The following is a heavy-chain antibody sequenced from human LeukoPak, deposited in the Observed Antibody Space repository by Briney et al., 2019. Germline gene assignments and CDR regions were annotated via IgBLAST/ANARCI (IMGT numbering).Heavy chain of an antibody. CDR2: INHSGST. CDR1: GGSFSGYY. D-gene: IGHD4-17*01. CDR3: VVWKGDYTVDY. Sequence: KSSETLSLTCAVYGGSFSGYYWSWIRQPPGKGLEWIGEINHSGSTNYNPSLKSRVTISVDTSKNQFSLKLSSVTAADTAVYYCVVWKGDYTVDYWGQGTLVTVSS. V-gene: IGHV4-34*01. J-gene: IGHJ4*02.